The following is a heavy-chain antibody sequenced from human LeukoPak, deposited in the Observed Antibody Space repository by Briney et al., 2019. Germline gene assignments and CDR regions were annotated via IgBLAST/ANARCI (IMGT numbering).Heavy chain of an antibody. V-gene: IGHV3-74*01. CDR2: INGEGDNR. J-gene: IGHJ3*01. CDR3: AGGGGWLVDF. Sequence: GGSLRLSCAASGFTFSTYWMLWFRQAPGKGLDWVSLINGEGDNRQYADSVKGRFTISRDNAKNTLYAQMNGLRVEDTAIYYCAGGGGWLVDFWGQGTMVTVSS. D-gene: IGHD6-19*01. CDR1: GFTFSTYW.